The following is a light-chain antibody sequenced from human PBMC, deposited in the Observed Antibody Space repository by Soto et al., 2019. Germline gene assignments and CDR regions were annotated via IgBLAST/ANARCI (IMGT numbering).Light chain of an antibody. CDR3: QTWGAGIVV. Sequence: QPVLTQSPSASASLGASVKFTCTLSSGHSSYNIAWHQQQPEKGPRYLMKVNSDGSHNKGDGISDRFSSSSSGAERYLTISRLQSEDEAYYYCQTWGAGIVVFGGGTKVTVL. CDR1: SGHSSYN. V-gene: IGLV4-69*01. J-gene: IGLJ2*01. CDR2: VNSDGSH.